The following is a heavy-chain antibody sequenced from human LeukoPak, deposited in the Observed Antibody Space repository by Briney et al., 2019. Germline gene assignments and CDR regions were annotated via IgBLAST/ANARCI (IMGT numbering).Heavy chain of an antibody. CDR2: IWYDGSNK. Sequence: GGSLRLSCAASGFTFSSYGMHWVRQAPGKGLEWVAVIWYDGSNKYYADSVKGRFTISRDNSKNTLYLQMNSLRAEDTAVYYCASPPSPTVTTMVTDYWGQGTLVTVSS. V-gene: IGHV3-33*01. CDR3: ASPPSPTVTTMVTDY. D-gene: IGHD4-17*01. CDR1: GFTFSSYG. J-gene: IGHJ4*02.